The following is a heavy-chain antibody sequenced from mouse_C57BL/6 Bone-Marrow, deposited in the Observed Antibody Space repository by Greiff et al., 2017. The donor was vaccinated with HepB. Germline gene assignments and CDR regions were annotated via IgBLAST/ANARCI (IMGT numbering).Heavy chain of an antibody. CDR3: TGLQGFAY. J-gene: IGHJ3*01. V-gene: IGHV6-3*01. Sequence: EVMLVESGGGLVQPGGSMKLSCVASGFTFSNYWMNWVRQSPEKGLEWVAQIRLKSDNYATHYAESVKGRFTISRDDSKSSVDLQMNILRAEDTGIDYCTGLQGFAYWGQGTLVTVSA. CDR2: IRLKSDNYAT. D-gene: IGHD3-2*02. CDR1: GFTFSNYW.